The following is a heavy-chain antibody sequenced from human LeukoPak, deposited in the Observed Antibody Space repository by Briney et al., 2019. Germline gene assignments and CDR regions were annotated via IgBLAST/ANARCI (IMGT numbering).Heavy chain of an antibody. CDR2: ISAGGGSA. CDR3: AKEISGATSGTY. V-gene: IGHV3-23*01. J-gene: IGHJ4*02. CDR1: GFTFSSDA. Sequence: GGSLRLSCAASGFTFSSDAMTWVRQAPGKGLEWVSGISAGGGSAFYADSGKGRFTISRDNSRNTLYLQMSRLRAEDTAVYYCAKEISGATSGTYWGQGTLVTVSS. D-gene: IGHD6-25*01.